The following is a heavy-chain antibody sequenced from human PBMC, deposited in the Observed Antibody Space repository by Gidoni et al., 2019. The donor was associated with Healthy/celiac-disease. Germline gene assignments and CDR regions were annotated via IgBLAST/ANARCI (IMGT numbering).Heavy chain of an antibody. Sequence: EVQLVESGGGLAQPGGALRISCPASGLTCSEDYRGGARQGAGNGREWVGRTQNKANSSTTEYAAAVKGRFTISRDDSKNSLYLQMNSLKTEDTAVYYCARESTTMVRGAIRPSGYFTLWGQGTLVTVSS. CDR3: ARESTTMVRGAIRPSGYFTL. V-gene: IGHV3-72*01. CDR1: GLTCSEDY. J-gene: IGHJ4*02. D-gene: IGHD3-10*01. CDR2: TQNKANSSTT.